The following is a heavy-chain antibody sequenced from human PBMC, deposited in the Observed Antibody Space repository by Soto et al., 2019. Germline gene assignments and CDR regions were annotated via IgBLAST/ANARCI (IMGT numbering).Heavy chain of an antibody. CDR2: IYPGDSQT. CDR1: GYSFTNFW. Sequence: GESLKISSEGSGYSFTNFWSAWVRQMPGKGLEWMGIIYPGDSQTTYSPPFQGQVTISADNSISTAYLQWSSLKASDTAIYYCVRFWSGYSDYWGQGTLVTVSS. CDR3: VRFWSGYSDY. V-gene: IGHV5-51*01. J-gene: IGHJ4*02. D-gene: IGHD3-3*01.